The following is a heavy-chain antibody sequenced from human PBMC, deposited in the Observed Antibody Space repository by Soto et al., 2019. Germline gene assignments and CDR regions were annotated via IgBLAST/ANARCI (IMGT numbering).Heavy chain of an antibody. J-gene: IGHJ4*02. V-gene: IGHV3-7*01. CDR2: IKFDGTGI. Sequence: EAHLVESGGKLVQPGGSLRLSCGASGFTFSVYWMSWVRQAPGEGLEWVARIKFDGTGIQYADSVKGRCTISRDNAEKSLYLQMISLRAEDTAVYYCARDSGYGSVDSLHHYFVYWGQGTLVTVTA. D-gene: IGHD3-10*01. CDR1: GFTFSVYW. CDR3: ARDSGYGSVDSLHHYFVY.